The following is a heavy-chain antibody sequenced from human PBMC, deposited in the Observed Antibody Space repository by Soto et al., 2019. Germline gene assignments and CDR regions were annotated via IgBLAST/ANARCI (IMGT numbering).Heavy chain of an antibody. CDR2: ISKSGGGT. Sequence: EVQLLESGGGLVQPGGSLRLSCAASGFTFSNYAMSWVRQAPGKGLEWVSSISKSGGGTYYADSVKGRFTISRDNSKNALYLQRNSLKAEDTAVYSCAKTSSLFDYWGQGTLVNVSS. J-gene: IGHJ4*02. CDR1: GFTFSNYA. V-gene: IGHV3-23*01. D-gene: IGHD6-13*01. CDR3: AKTSSLFDY.